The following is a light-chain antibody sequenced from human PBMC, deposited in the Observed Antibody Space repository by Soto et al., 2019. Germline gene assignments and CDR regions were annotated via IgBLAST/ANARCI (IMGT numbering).Light chain of an antibody. J-gene: IGLJ3*02. CDR3: SSYTSSSTPYWV. CDR1: SSDVGGYNY. Sequence: QSALTQPASVSGSPGQSITISCTGTSSDVGGYNYVSWYQQHPGKAPKLMIYDVSNRPSGVSTRFSGSKSGNTASLTISGLQAEDEADYDCSSYTSSSTPYWVFGGGTKLTVL. CDR2: DVS. V-gene: IGLV2-14*01.